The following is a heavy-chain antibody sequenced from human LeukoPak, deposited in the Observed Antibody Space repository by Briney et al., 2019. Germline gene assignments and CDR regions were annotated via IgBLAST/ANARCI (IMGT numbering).Heavy chain of an antibody. J-gene: IGHJ3*02. CDR2: IYYSGNT. CDR1: GGSISSYY. D-gene: IGHD6-13*01. CDR3: ARELAAAGNRLYDI. Sequence: PSETLSLTCTDSGGSISSYYWSWIRQPPGKGLEWIGYIYYSGNTNYNPSLKSRVTISVDTSKNQFSLKLSSVTAADTAVYYCARELAAAGNRLYDIWGQGTMVTVSS. V-gene: IGHV4-59*12.